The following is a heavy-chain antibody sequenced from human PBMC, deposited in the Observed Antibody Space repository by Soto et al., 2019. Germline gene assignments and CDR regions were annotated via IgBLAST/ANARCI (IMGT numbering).Heavy chain of an antibody. Sequence: PSETLSLTCTVSGGSFSSYYWSWIRQPPGKGLEWIAYIYSSGTTNYNPSLKSRITISRDTSKNQFSLKLTSVTAADTAVYYCARDKITGLFDYWGQGTLVTVSS. CDR3: ARDKITGLFDY. CDR2: IYSSGTT. J-gene: IGHJ4*02. V-gene: IGHV4-59*12. D-gene: IGHD2-8*02. CDR1: GGSFSSYY.